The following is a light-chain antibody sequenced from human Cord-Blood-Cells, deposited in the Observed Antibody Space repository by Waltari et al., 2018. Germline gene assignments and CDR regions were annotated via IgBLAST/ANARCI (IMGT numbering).Light chain of an antibody. Sequence: QSALTQPRSVSGPPGQSVTISCTGTSSDVGCYYFRSCDQQHPGKAPKLMNYDVSKRPSGVPDRFSGSKSGNTASLTISGLHAEDEADYYCCSYAGSYTWVFGGGTKLTVL. CDR2: DVS. CDR3: CSYAGSYTWV. CDR1: SSDVGCYYF. V-gene: IGLV2-11*01. J-gene: IGLJ3*02.